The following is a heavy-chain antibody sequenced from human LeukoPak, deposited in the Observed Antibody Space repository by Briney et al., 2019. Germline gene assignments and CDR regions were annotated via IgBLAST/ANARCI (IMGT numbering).Heavy chain of an antibody. D-gene: IGHD4-17*01. CDR2: IYPGDSDT. J-gene: IGHJ3*02. Sequence: AGESLKISCKGSGYSFTSYWIGWVRQKPGKGLEWMGIIYPGDSDTRYSPSFQGQVTISADKSISTAYLQWSSLKASDTAMYYCARSFDYGDPRGAFDIWGQGTMVTVSS. CDR3: ARSFDYGDPRGAFDI. V-gene: IGHV5-51*01. CDR1: GYSFTSYW.